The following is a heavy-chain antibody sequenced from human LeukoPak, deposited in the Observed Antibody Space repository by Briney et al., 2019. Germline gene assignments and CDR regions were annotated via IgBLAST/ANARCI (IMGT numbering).Heavy chain of an antibody. CDR2: INPNSGGT. V-gene: IGHV1-2*02. D-gene: IGHD2-15*01. CDR3: ARDYCSGGSCYGTFDY. J-gene: IGHJ4*02. CDR1: GYTFTGYY. Sequence: ASVKVSCKASGYTFTGYYMHWVRQAPGQGLEWMGGINPNSGGTNYAQKFQGRVTMTRDTSISTAYMELSRLRSDDTAVYYCARDYCSGGSCYGTFDYWGQGTLVTVSS.